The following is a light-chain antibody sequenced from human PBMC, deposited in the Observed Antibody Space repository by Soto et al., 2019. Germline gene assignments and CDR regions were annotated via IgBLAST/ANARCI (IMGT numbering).Light chain of an antibody. Sequence: QSVLTQPASVSGSPGQSITISCTGTSSDVGGYKYVSWYQQHPGKAPKLIIYEVSDRPSGVSNRFSGSKSGNTASLTISGLQAEDEGDYYCSSYTSSITWVFGGGTKHTVL. J-gene: IGLJ3*02. V-gene: IGLV2-14*01. CDR1: SSDVGGYKY. CDR2: EVS. CDR3: SSYTSSITWV.